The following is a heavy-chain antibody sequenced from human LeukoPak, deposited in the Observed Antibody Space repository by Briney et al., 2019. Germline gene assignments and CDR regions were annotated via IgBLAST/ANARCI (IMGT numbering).Heavy chain of an antibody. CDR3: VKVGGCTGGTCYYSDY. Sequence: HGGSLRLSCSASGFTFSSYAMQWVRQAPGKGLEYVSAISSNGAITKYADSVKGRFTISRDNSKNTLSLQMSSLGVEDTAVYYCVKVGGCTGGTCYYSDYWGQGTLVTVSS. V-gene: IGHV3-64D*06. D-gene: IGHD2-15*01. CDR2: ISSNGAIT. J-gene: IGHJ4*02. CDR1: GFTFSSYA.